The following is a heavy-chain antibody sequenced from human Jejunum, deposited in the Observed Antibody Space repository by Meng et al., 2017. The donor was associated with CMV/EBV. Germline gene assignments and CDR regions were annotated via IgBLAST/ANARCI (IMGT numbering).Heavy chain of an antibody. J-gene: IGHJ4*02. CDR1: GLIFSRFW. D-gene: IGHD6-13*01. Sequence: CAASGLIFSRFWMSWVRQAPGKGLEWVAKKKEDGSEKYYVDSVKGRFTISRDNAKNSLYLQMTSLRAEDTAVYYCARSGSSWPFDYWGQGTLVTVSS. CDR3: ARSGSSWPFDY. V-gene: IGHV3-7*01. CDR2: KKEDGSEK.